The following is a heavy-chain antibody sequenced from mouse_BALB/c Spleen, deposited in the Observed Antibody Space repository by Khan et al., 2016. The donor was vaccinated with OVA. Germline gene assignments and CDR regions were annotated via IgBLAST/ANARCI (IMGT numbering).Heavy chain of an antibody. D-gene: IGHD1-2*01. CDR3: ARSGCGSFAY. V-gene: IGHV1S29*02. Sequence: VQLQQSGPELVKPGASVKISCKASGYTFTDYNMDWVKQSHGESLEWIGYIFPNNGGTCYNQKFKTKATLTVDNSSSTAYMELRSLTSEDSAVYYCARSGCGSFAYWGQGTLVTVSA. J-gene: IGHJ3*01. CDR2: IFPNNGGT. CDR1: GYTFTDYN.